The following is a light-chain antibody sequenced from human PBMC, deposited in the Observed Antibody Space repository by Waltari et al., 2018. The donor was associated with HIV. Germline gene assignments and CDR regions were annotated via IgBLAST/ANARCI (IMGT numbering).Light chain of an antibody. J-gene: IGLJ3*02. V-gene: IGLV2-23*02. CDR3: CSYAGSSNLV. CDR1: SSDVGSYNL. Sequence: QSALTQPASVSGPPGQSITISCTGTSSDVGSYNLVSWYQQHPGKAPKLMIYEVIKRPSGISNRFSGSKSGNTASLTISGLQAEDEADYYCCSYAGSSNLVFGGGTKLTVL. CDR2: EVI.